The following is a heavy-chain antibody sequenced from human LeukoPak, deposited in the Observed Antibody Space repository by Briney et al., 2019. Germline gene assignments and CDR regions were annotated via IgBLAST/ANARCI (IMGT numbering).Heavy chain of an antibody. V-gene: IGHV1-24*01. CDR2: FDPEDGET. D-gene: IGHD2-2*02. CDR3: ATDRYCSSTSCYRAFDY. J-gene: IGHJ4*02. CDR1: GYTLTELS. Sequence: ASVKVSCKVSGYTLTELSMHWVRQAPGKGLEWMGGFDPEDGETIYAQKFQGRVTMTEDTSTDTAYMELSSPRSEDTAVYYCATDRYCSSTSCYRAFDYWGQGTLVTVSS.